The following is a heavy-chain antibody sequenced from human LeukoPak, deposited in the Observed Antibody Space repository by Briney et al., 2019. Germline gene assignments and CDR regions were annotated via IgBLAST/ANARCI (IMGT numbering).Heavy chain of an antibody. CDR1: GGSISSYY. D-gene: IGHD2-15*01. J-gene: IGHJ5*02. CDR3: ARGAYCRGDNCYSAWFDP. Sequence: SETLSLTCTVSGGSISSYYWSWILQPPGKGLEWIGYIYYSGSTNYNPSLKSRVTISVDTSKNQFSLKLNSVTAADTAVYYCARGAYCRGDNCYSAWFDPWGQGTLVTVSS. CDR2: IYYSGST. V-gene: IGHV4-59*01.